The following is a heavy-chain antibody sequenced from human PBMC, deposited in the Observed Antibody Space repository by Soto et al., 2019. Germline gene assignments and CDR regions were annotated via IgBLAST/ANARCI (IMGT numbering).Heavy chain of an antibody. CDR2: VNPNNGDT. J-gene: IGHJ4*02. V-gene: IGHV1-2*02. CDR1: GYTFSNYY. Sequence: VQLLQSGAELKKPGASVKVSCKASGYTFSNYYIHWLRQAPGQGLEWMGWVNPNNGDTNYPQKFLGRVTMTRDTSIRAAYMELSSLTSDDTAVYYCARVPQKDGYTYQYPYYFDYWGQGTLVTVSS. CDR3: ARVPQKDGYTYQYPYYFDY. D-gene: IGHD2-2*02.